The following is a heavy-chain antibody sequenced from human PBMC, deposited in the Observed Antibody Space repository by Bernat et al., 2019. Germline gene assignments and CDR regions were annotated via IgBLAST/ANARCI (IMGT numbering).Heavy chain of an antibody. J-gene: IGHJ4*02. CDR2: IKGDGSEK. CDR1: GFTFSNYW. CDR3: VRDRQYSSTLNDY. D-gene: IGHD6-13*01. V-gene: IGHV3-7*04. Sequence: EVQLVESGGGLVQPGGSLRLSCAASGFTFSNYWMDWVRQAPGKGLEWVANIKGDGSEKYYVDSVKGRFIISRDNAKNSLYLQMNSLRAEDTAVYFCVRDRQYSSTLNDYWGQGTLVTVSS.